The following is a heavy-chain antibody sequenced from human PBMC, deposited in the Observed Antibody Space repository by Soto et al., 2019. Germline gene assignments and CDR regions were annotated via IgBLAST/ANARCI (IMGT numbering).Heavy chain of an antibody. CDR3: ASEFVYRDYGGWFDP. J-gene: IGHJ5*02. V-gene: IGHV4-31*03. Sequence: TLSLTCTVSGGSLSSGYYYWSWILQRPGKGLEWIGYIYYSGSTYYNPSLRSRVTISVDTSTKQFSLKLTSLTAVATALYSCASEFVYRDYGGWFDPCGQGTQDTFS. CDR1: GGSLSSGYYY. D-gene: IGHD4-17*01. CDR2: IYYSGST.